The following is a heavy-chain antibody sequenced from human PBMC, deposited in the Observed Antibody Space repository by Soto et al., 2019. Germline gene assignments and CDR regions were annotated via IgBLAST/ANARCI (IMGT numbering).Heavy chain of an antibody. CDR3: AKYYYDRSGSPLAFDY. J-gene: IGHJ4*02. D-gene: IGHD3-22*01. CDR1: GFTFSSYG. CDR2: IWYDGSDK. V-gene: IGHV3-33*08. Sequence: GGSLRLSCAASGFTFSSYGMHWVRQAPGKGLEWVAVIWYDGSDKYYADSVKGRVTISRDNSKDTLFLQMNSLRAEDTAVYSCAKYYYDRSGSPLAFDYWGQGTLVTVSS.